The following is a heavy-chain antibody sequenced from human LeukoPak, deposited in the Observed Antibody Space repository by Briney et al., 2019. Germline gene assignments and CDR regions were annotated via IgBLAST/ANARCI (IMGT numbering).Heavy chain of an antibody. CDR1: GFTFSSYE. J-gene: IGHJ4*02. Sequence: GGSLRLSCAASGFTFSSYEMNWVRQAPGKGREWVSYISSSGSTIYYADSVKGRFTISRDNAKNSLYLQMNSLRAEDTAVYYCAREDSSGYKPFDYWGQGTLVTVSS. V-gene: IGHV3-48*03. D-gene: IGHD3-22*01. CDR3: AREDSSGYKPFDY. CDR2: ISSSGSTI.